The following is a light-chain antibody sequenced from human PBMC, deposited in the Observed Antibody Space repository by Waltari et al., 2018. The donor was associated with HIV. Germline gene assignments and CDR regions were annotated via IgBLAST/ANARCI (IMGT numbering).Light chain of an antibody. CDR2: ATS. Sequence: DIQMTQSPSSLSASVGDRVTITCRASQNITSYLNWYQQKPGKAPKLLIYATSTLQSGVPSRFSASGYGTDFTLTISSLQPEDFATYYCQQSYSTPRTFGQGTKVEIK. CDR1: QNITSY. CDR3: QQSYSTPRT. J-gene: IGKJ1*01. V-gene: IGKV1-39*01.